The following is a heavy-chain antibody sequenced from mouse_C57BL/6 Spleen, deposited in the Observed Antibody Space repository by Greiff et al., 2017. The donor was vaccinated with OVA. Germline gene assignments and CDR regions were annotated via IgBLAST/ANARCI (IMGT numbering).Heavy chain of an antibody. CDR3: ARYYDYEGGAMDY. CDR1: GFTITAYH. D-gene: IGHD2-4*01. CDR2: IDPENGDT. V-gene: IGHV14-2*01. Sequence: EVQLQQSGAELVKPGASVKLSCTASGFTITAYHMHWVKQRPEQGLEWIGSIDPENGDTKYAPKFQGKATMTADTSSSTAYLQLSSLTSEDTAVYYCARYYDYEGGAMDYWGQGTTVTVSS. J-gene: IGHJ4*01.